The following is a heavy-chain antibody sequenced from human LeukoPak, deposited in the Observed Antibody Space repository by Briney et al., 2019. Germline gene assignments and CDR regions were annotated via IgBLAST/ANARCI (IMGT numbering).Heavy chain of an antibody. CDR3: AGDDSSSWWSY. V-gene: IGHV4-59*01. Sequence: SETLSLTYTVSGGSISSYYWSWIRQPPGKGLEWIGNSYYSGSTKYNPSLKSRVTISVDTSKNQFSLKVNSVTAADTAVYYCAGDDSSSWWSYWGQGTLVTVSS. CDR2: SYYSGST. J-gene: IGHJ4*02. CDR1: GGSISSYY. D-gene: IGHD6-13*01.